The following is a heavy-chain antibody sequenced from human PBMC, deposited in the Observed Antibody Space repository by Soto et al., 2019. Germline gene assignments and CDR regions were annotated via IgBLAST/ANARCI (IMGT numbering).Heavy chain of an antibody. D-gene: IGHD5-12*01. CDR1: GGSISSSSYY. Sequence: PSETLSLTCTVSGGSISSSSYYWGWIRQPPGKGLEWIGSIYYSGSTYYNPSLKSRVTISVDTSKNQFSLKLSSVTAADTAVYYCAGIVATPDRPYFDYWGQGTLVTVSS. J-gene: IGHJ4*02. CDR2: IYYSGST. V-gene: IGHV4-39*01. CDR3: AGIVATPDRPYFDY.